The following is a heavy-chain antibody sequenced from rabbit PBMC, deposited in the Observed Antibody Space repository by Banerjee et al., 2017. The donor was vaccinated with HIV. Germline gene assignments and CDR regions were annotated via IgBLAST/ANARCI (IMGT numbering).Heavy chain of an antibody. V-gene: IGHV1S7*01. CDR3: VRGDDDYPTYFNL. CDR2: IYAGKGSI. CDR1: GFDFSSHY. Sequence: QSLVESGGGLVKPEGSLTLTCKASGFDFSSHYMSWVRQAPGKGLEWIGIIYAGKGSIDYASWVNGRFTISSHNAQNTLYLQLNSLTAADTATYFCVRGDDDYPTYFNLWGQGTLVTVS. J-gene: IGHJ4*01. D-gene: IGHD2-1*01.